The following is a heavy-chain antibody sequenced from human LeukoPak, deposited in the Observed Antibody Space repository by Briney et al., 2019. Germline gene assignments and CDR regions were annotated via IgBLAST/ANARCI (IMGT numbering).Heavy chain of an antibody. CDR1: GFTFSSYW. V-gene: IGHV3-7*03. Sequence: GGSLRLSCAASGFTFSSYWMSWDRQAPGKGLEWVANIKQDGSEKYYVDSVKGRFTISRDNAKNSLYLQMNSLRVDDTAVYYCARRDIAVVVSASDYWGQGTLVTVSS. CDR2: IKQDGSEK. D-gene: IGHD2-15*01. J-gene: IGHJ4*02. CDR3: ARRDIAVVVSASDY.